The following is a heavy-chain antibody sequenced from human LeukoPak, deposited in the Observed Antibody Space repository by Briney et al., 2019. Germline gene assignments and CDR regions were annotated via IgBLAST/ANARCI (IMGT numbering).Heavy chain of an antibody. J-gene: IGHJ4*02. CDR3: AKEGGVGGLDY. D-gene: IGHD3-16*01. V-gene: IGHV3-30*02. CDR1: GFILRDYG. Sequence: PGGSLRLSCTASGFILRDYGMHWVRQAPGKGLEWVAFVRFGGSGKYYADSVKGRSIISRDDSENTLYLQLNSLRVEDTGLYYCAKEGGVGGLDYWGQGTLVTVSA. CDR2: VRFGGSGK.